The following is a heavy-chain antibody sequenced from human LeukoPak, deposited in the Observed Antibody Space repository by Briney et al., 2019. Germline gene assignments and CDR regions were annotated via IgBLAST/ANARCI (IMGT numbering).Heavy chain of an antibody. Sequence: GGSLRLSCAASGFTFSSNVMIRVRQAPGKGLEWVSSIPASGGTTYYADSVKGRFTISRDNSKNTLYLQMNSLRAEDTAVYYCAKGYYYYMDVWGKGTTVTVSS. V-gene: IGHV3-23*01. J-gene: IGHJ6*03. CDR1: GFTFSSNV. CDR3: AKGYYYYMDV. CDR2: IPASGGTT.